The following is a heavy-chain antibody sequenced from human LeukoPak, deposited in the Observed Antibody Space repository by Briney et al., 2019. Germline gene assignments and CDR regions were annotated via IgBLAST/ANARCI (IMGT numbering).Heavy chain of an antibody. CDR2: VHYRGST. D-gene: IGHD1-7*01. CDR1: RGSISSSY. V-gene: IGHV4-59*08. J-gene: IGHJ3*02. CDR3: ARHGENWNYGDAFDI. Sequence: PSETLSLTCTVSRGSISSSYWSWIRQPPGKGPEWIGNVHYRGSTNYNPSLKSRVTISVDTSKNQFSLKLSSVTAADMAVYYCARHGENWNYGDAFDIWGQGTLVTVPS.